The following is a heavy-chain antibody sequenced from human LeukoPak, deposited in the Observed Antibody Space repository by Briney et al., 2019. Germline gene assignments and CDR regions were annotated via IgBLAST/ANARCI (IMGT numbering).Heavy chain of an antibody. J-gene: IGHJ4*02. CDR3: ARAGMGNDFDY. CDR2: ISSSSTI. V-gene: IGHV3-48*01. D-gene: IGHD6-13*01. Sequence: GGSLRLSCAASGFTFSSYSMNWVRQAPGKGLEWVSYISSSSTIYYADSVKGRFTISRDNAKNSLYLQMNSLRAEDTAVYYCARAGMGNDFDYWGQGTLVTVSS. CDR1: GFTFSSYS.